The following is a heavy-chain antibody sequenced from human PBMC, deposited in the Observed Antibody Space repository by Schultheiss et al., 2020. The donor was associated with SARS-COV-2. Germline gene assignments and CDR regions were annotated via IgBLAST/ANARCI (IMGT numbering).Heavy chain of an antibody. Sequence: GGSLRLSCAASGFTFSSYGMHWVRQAPGKGLEWVSAISGSGGSTYYADSVKGRFTISRNNSKNTLYLQMNSLRAEDTALYHCASDMGKDYNFLGMDVWGQGTTVTVSS. J-gene: IGHJ6*02. D-gene: IGHD2/OR15-2a*01. CDR2: ISGSGGST. CDR3: ASDMGKDYNFLGMDV. CDR1: GFTFSSYG. V-gene: IGHV3-23*01.